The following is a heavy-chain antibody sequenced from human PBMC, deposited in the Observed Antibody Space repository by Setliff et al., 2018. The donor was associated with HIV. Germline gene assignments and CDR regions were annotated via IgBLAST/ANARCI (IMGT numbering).Heavy chain of an antibody. D-gene: IGHD2-21*01. J-gene: IGHJ4*02. CDR1: RFTFSSYA. CDR2: VSYGGTNT. CDR3: ARVRYCGSPSCRKEFDF. V-gene: IGHV3-30*04. Sequence: GGSLRLSCAASRFTFSSYAMHWVRQAPGKGLEWVAVVSYGGTNTYYADSVKGRFIISRDDSESTLFLQMNSLRVDDTAVYYCARVRYCGSPSCRKEFDFWGQGTLVTVSS.